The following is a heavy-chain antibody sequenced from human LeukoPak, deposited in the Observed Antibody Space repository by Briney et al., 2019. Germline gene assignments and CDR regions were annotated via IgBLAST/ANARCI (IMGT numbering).Heavy chain of an antibody. Sequence: SETLSLTCTVSGGSISSYYWSWIRQPPGKGLEWIGYIYYSGSTNYNPSLKSRVTISVDTSKNQFSLKLSSVTAADTAVYYCARESAAGTYYYYMDVWGKGTTVTISS. CDR3: ARESAAGTYYYYMDV. D-gene: IGHD6-13*01. V-gene: IGHV4-59*12. CDR1: GGSISSYY. CDR2: IYYSGST. J-gene: IGHJ6*03.